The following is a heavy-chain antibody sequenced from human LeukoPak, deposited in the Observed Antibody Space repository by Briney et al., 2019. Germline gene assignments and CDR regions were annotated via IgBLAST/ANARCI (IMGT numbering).Heavy chain of an antibody. D-gene: IGHD3-9*01. V-gene: IGHV3-48*03. CDR1: GFTFSSYE. CDR2: ISSSGRTT. CDR3: ARDWYDNSDAFDI. Sequence: GGSLRLSCAASGFTFSSYEMNWVRQAPGKGLEWVSYISSSGRTTYYADSVKGRFTISRDNAKNSLYLQMNSLRAEDTAVYYCARDWYDNSDAFDIWGQGTMVTVSS. J-gene: IGHJ3*02.